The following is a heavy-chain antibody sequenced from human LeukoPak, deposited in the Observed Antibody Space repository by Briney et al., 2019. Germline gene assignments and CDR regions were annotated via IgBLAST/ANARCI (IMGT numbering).Heavy chain of an antibody. D-gene: IGHD6-19*01. V-gene: IGHV3-74*01. J-gene: IGHJ4*02. CDR1: GFTFSSYW. CDR2: IASDGSST. Sequence: GGSLRLSCAASGFTFSSYWMNWVRQAPGKGLVWVSRIASDGSSTTYADSVKGRFSISRDNAKNSLYLQMNSLRAEDTAVYYCARDSRQWLAIDYWGQGTLVTVSS. CDR3: ARDSRQWLAIDY.